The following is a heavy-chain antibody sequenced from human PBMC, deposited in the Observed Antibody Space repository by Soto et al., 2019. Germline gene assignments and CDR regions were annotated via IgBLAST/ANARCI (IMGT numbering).Heavy chain of an antibody. Sequence: QVQLVQSGAEVKKPGASVKVSCKASGYSFTTYFLSWVRQAPGQGLEWMGWINPNSGVTSSAQRFQGRVTMTRDTYINTVYMELSSLTSDDTAFYYCARSASSVAARRQFDYWGQGTLVTVSS. D-gene: IGHD6-6*01. CDR2: INPNSGVT. V-gene: IGHV1-2*02. CDR1: GYSFTTYF. J-gene: IGHJ4*02. CDR3: ARSASSVAARRQFDY.